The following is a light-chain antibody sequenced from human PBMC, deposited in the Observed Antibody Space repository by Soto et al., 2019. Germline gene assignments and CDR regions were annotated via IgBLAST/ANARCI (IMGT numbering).Light chain of an antibody. CDR3: QQYDNPR. Sequence: DIQMTQSPSSLSASVGDRVTITCQASQDISNYLNWYQQKPGKAPKLLIYDASNLETGVPSRFSGSGSGTDFTFTISSLQPEDIATYYCQQYDNPRFGGGTKVDIK. V-gene: IGKV1-33*01. CDR2: DAS. J-gene: IGKJ4*01. CDR1: QDISNY.